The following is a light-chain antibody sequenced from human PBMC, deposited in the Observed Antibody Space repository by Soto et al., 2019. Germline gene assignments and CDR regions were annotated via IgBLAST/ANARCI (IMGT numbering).Light chain of an antibody. J-gene: IGKJ1*01. CDR1: QSISTY. CDR2: KAS. V-gene: IGKV1-5*03. Sequence: DIHMTQSPSTLSASVIGRVSITCLASQSISTYLAWYQQKPGKAPKLLIYKASSLESGVPSRFSGSGSGAEFTLTISSLQPDDFATYYCQQYNTYSRTFGQGTKVDIK. CDR3: QQYNTYSRT.